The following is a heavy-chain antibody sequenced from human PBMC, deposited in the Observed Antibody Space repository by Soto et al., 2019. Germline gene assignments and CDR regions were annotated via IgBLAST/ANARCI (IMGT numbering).Heavy chain of an antibody. CDR2: IIAIFGTA. J-gene: IGHJ6*02. CDR1: GGTFSSYA. CDR3: ARERWLQEAYYYYGMDV. V-gene: IGHV1-69*13. D-gene: IGHD5-12*01. Sequence: WASVKVSCKASGGTFSSYAISWVRQAPGQGLEWMGGIIAIFGTANYARKFQGRVTITADESTSTAYMELSSLRSEDTAVYYCARERWLQEAYYYYGMDVWGQGTTVTVSS.